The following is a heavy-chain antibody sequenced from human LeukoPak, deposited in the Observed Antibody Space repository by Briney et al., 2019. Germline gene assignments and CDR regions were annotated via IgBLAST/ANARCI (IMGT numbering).Heavy chain of an antibody. CDR2: ISGSGGST. D-gene: IGHD2-15*01. Sequence: GGSLRLSCAASGFTFSSYAMSWFRQAPGKGPEWVSAISGSGGSTYYADSVKGRFTISRDNSKNTLYLQMNSLRAEDTAVYYCARQLGYCSDGNCYFDYWGQGTLVTVSS. CDR1: GFTFSSYA. CDR3: ARQLGYCSDGNCYFDY. V-gene: IGHV3-23*01. J-gene: IGHJ4*02.